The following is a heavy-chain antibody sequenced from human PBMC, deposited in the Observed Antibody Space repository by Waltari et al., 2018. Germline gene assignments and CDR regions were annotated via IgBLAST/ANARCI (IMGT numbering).Heavy chain of an antibody. CDR1: GYTFTNYA. Sequence: QVQLVQSGAEVKKPGASVRVSCKASGYTFTNYAMHWVRQAPGPRLEWMGWINAGNGNTKYSQKFQGRVTITRDTSANTAYMELNSLRSEDTAVYYCARGGTIFGVIINTHWFDPWGQGTLVTVSS. J-gene: IGHJ5*02. CDR2: INAGNGNT. D-gene: IGHD3-3*01. V-gene: IGHV1-3*01. CDR3: ARGGTIFGVIINTHWFDP.